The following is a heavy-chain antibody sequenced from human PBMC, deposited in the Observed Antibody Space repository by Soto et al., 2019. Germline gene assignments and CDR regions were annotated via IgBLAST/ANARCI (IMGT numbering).Heavy chain of an antibody. Sequence: ASVKVSCKASGYTFTSYGISWVRQAPGRGLEWMGWISAYNGNTNYAQKLQGRVTMTTDTSTSTAYMELRSLRSDDTAVYYCASAVTGRDYYYGMDVWGQGTTVTVSS. D-gene: IGHD5-18*01. J-gene: IGHJ6*02. V-gene: IGHV1-18*04. CDR2: ISAYNGNT. CDR1: GYTFTSYG. CDR3: ASAVTGRDYYYGMDV.